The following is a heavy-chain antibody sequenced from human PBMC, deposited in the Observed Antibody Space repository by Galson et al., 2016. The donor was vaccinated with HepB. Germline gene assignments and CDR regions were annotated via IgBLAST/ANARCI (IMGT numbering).Heavy chain of an antibody. Sequence: SLRLSCAGSGFTFVNAWMNWVRQGPGKGPEWVGRIKAKIDGGTADYADHVKGRFTVSREDSQNTVHLQMHSLKNEDTGVYYCVTDPHYDDILTNWGQGTLVTVSS. J-gene: IGHJ4*02. D-gene: IGHD3-22*01. V-gene: IGHV3-15*01. CDR2: IKAKIDGGTA. CDR3: VTDPHYDDILTN. CDR1: GFTFVNAW.